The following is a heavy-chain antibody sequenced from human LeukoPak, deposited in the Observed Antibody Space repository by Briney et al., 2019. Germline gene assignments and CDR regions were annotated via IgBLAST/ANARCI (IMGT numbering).Heavy chain of an antibody. Sequence: ASVKVSCKASGYTFTGYYIHWVRQAPGQGLEWMGWINPNSGGTNYAQKFQGRVTMTRDTSISTAYMELSRLRPDDTAVYYCATLFGYCSGGSCYDYWGQGTLVTVSS. D-gene: IGHD2-15*01. J-gene: IGHJ4*02. CDR2: INPNSGGT. CDR1: GYTFTGYY. V-gene: IGHV1-2*02. CDR3: ATLFGYCSGGSCYDY.